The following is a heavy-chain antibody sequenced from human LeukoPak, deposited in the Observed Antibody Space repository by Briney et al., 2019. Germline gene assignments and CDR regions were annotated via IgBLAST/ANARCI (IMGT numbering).Heavy chain of an antibody. CDR2: INSDGSRT. CDR3: ARVRDDYTYFDC. V-gene: IGHV3-74*01. D-gene: IGHD4-11*01. J-gene: IGHJ4*02. Sequence: GGSLRLSCAASGFTFSSYWMHWVRQAPGKGLMWVSRINSDGSRTTYADSVRGRFTISRDNAKSTLYLQMNSLRAEDTAVYYCARVRDDYTYFDCWGQGTPVTVSS. CDR1: GFTFSSYW.